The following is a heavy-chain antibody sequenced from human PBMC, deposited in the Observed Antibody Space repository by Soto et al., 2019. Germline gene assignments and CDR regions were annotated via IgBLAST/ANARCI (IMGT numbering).Heavy chain of an antibody. CDR3: ARGRRLTMVRGVMSYFDY. CDR1: GGSFSGYY. V-gene: IGHV4-34*01. Sequence: SETLSLTCAVYGGSFSGYYWSWIRQPPGKGLEWIGEINHSGSTNYNPSLKSRVTISVDTSKNQFSLKLSSVTAADTAVYYCARGRRLTMVRGVMSYFDYWGQGTLVTVSS. J-gene: IGHJ4*02. CDR2: INHSGST. D-gene: IGHD3-10*01.